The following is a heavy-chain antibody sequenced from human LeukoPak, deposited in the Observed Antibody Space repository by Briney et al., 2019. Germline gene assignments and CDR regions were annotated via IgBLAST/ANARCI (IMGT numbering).Heavy chain of an antibody. J-gene: IGHJ6*02. CDR2: INSDGSST. CDR3: AGGYSGYGGTRYYYGMDV. D-gene: IGHD5-12*01. V-gene: IGHV3-74*01. CDR1: GFTFSSYW. Sequence: PGGSLRLSCAASGFTFSSYWMHWVRQAPGKGLVWVSRINSDGSSTSYADSVKGRFTISRDNAKNTLYLKMNSLRAEDTAVYYCAGGYSGYGGTRYYYGMDVWGQGTTVTVSS.